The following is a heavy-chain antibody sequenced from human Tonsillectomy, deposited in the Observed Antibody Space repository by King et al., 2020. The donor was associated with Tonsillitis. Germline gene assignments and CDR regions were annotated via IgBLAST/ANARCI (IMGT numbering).Heavy chain of an antibody. J-gene: IGHJ4*02. CDR3: AKDTTEGYFDY. Sequence: VQLVESGGGLVQPGGSLRLSCAASGFTFSSYAMSWVRQAPGKGLEWVSVIYRGGSSTYSAAFVKGRFTISRDNTKNTLYLQMNSLRAEDTAVYYCAKDTTEGYFDYWGQGTLVTVSS. V-gene: IGHV3-23*03. CDR2: IYRGGSST. D-gene: IGHD4-17*01. CDR1: GFTFSSYA.